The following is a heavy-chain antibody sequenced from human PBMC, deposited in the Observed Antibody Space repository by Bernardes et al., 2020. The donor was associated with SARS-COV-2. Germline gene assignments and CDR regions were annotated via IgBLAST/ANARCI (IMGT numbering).Heavy chain of an antibody. J-gene: IGHJ6*02. V-gene: IGHV2-5*02. CDR1: GFSLSTSGVG. Sequence: SGPTLVKPTQTLTLTCTFSGFSLSTSGVGVGWIRQPPGKALEWLALIYWDDDKRYSPSLKSRLTITKDTSKNQVVLTMTNMDPVDTATYYCARQPYGDYVYYYGMDVWGQGTTVTVSS. CDR2: IYWDDDK. CDR3: ARQPYGDYVYYYGMDV. D-gene: IGHD4-17*01.